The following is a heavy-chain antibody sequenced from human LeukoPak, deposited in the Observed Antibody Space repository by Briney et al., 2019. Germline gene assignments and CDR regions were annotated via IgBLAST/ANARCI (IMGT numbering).Heavy chain of an antibody. V-gene: IGHV3-21*01. CDR3: ARAFAVFGWVTSYYYYYMDV. Sequence: PGGSLTLSCAASGFTFSSYSMNWVRQAPGKGLEGVSSISSSSSYIDYEYSGKGRSTISRANAKNSLYLQMTSLRAEDTAVSHCARAFAVFGWVTSYYYYYMDVWGKGTTVTVSS. J-gene: IGHJ6*03. CDR1: GFTFSSYS. CDR2: ISSSSSYI. D-gene: IGHD2-2*01.